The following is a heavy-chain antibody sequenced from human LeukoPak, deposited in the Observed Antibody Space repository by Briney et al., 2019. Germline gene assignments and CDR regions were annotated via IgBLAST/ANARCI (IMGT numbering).Heavy chain of an antibody. CDR1: GGSINNYY. CDR3: ARGVYIVLAGAGDAFDI. J-gene: IGHJ3*02. V-gene: IGHV4-59*01. D-gene: IGHD6-19*01. CDR2: IYYTGST. Sequence: KPSETLSLTCTVSGGSINNYYWSWIRQPPGKGLEWIGYIYYTGSTNYNPSLKGRVTISLDTSKNHFSLKLSSVTAADTAVYYCARGVYIVLAGAGDAFDIWGQGTMVTVSS.